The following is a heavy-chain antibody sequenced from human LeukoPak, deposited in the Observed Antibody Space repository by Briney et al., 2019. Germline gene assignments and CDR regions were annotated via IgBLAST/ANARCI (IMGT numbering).Heavy chain of an antibody. CDR2: IYYSGST. D-gene: IGHD3-16*02. CDR3: ARRGIGFDP. J-gene: IGHJ5*02. CDR1: GGSISSYY. V-gene: IGHV4-59*08. Sequence: PSETLSLTCTVSGGSISSYYWSWIRQPPEKDLEWIGYIYYSGSTNYNPSLKSRVTISVDTSKNQFSLKLTSVTAADTAVYYCARRGIGFDPWGQGTLVTVSS.